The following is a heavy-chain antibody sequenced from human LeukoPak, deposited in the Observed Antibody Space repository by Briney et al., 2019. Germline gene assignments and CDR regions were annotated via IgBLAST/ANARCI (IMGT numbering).Heavy chain of an antibody. J-gene: IGHJ6*02. CDR1: GYTFTSYD. V-gene: IGHV1-8*01. Sequence: ASVKVSCKASGYTFTSYDINWVRQATGQGLEWMGWMNPNSGNTGYAQKFQGRVSITRNTSISTAYIELSSLRSEDTAVYYCARSHIVVVPAAPWTYGMDVWGQGTTVTVSS. D-gene: IGHD2-2*01. CDR3: ARSHIVVVPAAPWTYGMDV. CDR2: MNPNSGNT.